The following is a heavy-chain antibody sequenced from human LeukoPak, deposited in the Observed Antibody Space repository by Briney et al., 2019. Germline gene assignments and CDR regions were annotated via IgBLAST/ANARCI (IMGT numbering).Heavy chain of an antibody. D-gene: IGHD6-19*01. Sequence: GGSLRLSCVDSGFTFSTYWLSWVGQAPGKGLEWVASIKEDGNKKSYVDSVRGRFTISRYNAKNSMFLQMNSLRVEDTAVFYCARVAYGWSCGDAFDIRGHGTPVTVSS. V-gene: IGHV3-7*01. CDR3: ARVAYGWSCGDAFDI. J-gene: IGHJ3*02. CDR2: IKEDGNKK. CDR1: GFTFSTYW.